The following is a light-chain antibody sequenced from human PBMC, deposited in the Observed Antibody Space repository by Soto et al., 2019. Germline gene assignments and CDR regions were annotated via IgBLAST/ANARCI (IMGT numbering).Light chain of an antibody. CDR1: QSLLHSNGYNY. CDR3: MQALQTPF. Sequence: DIVMTQSQLSLPVTPGKPSSISCRSSQSLLHSNGYNYLDWYLQKPGQSPELLIYLGSNRASGVPDRFSGSGSGTDFTLKISRVEAEDVGVYYCMQALQTPFFGGGTKVDIK. J-gene: IGKJ4*01. V-gene: IGKV2-28*01. CDR2: LGS.